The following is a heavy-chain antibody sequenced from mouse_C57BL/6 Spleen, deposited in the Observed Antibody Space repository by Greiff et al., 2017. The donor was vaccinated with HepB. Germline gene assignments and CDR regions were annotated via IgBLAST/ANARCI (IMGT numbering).Heavy chain of an antibody. CDR1: GYTFTSYW. V-gene: IGHV1-64*01. CDR3: ARSRLATYYYAMDY. J-gene: IGHJ4*01. CDR2: IHPNSGST. D-gene: IGHD1-1*01. Sequence: QVQLQQPGAELVKPGASVKLSCKASGYTFTSYWMHWVKQRPGQGLEWIGMIHPNSGSTNYNEKFKSKATLTVDKSSSTAYMQLSSLTSEDSAVYYCARSRLATYYYAMDYWGQGTSVTVSS.